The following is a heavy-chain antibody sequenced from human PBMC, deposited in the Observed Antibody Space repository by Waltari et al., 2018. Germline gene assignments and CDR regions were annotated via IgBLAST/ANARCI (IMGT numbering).Heavy chain of an antibody. CDR2: ISSSSSYI. J-gene: IGHJ4*02. D-gene: IGHD6-13*01. Sequence: EVQLVESGGGLVKPGGSLRLFCAASGFTFRSYTLNWVRQAPGKGLEWVSSISSSSSYIYYADSVKGRFTISRDNAKNSLYLQMNSLRAEDTAVYYCARFDSSSHWGQGTLVTVSS. CDR3: ARFDSSSH. V-gene: IGHV3-21*03. CDR1: GFTFRSYT.